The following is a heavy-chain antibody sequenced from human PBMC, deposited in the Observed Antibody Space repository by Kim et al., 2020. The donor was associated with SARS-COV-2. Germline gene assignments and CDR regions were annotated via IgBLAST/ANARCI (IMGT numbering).Heavy chain of an antibody. V-gene: IGHV4-31*03. Sequence: SETLSLTCTVSGGSISSGGYYWSWIRQHPGKGLEWIGYIYYSGSTYYNPSLKSRVTISVDTSKNQFSLKLSSVTAADTAVYYCAREFLTYYYGMDVWGQGTTVTVSS. J-gene: IGHJ6*02. CDR1: GGSISSGGYY. D-gene: IGHD7-27*01. CDR2: IYYSGST. CDR3: AREFLTYYYGMDV.